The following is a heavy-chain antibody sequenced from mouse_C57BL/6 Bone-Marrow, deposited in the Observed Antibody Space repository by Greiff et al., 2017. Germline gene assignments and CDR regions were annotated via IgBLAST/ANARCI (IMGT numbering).Heavy chain of an antibody. J-gene: IGHJ1*03. CDR2: INPGSGGT. CDR3: ARRYFDV. CDR1: GYAFTNYL. V-gene: IGHV1-54*01. Sequence: QVQLQQSGAELVRPGTSVKVSCKASGYAFTNYLIEWVKQRPGQGLEWIGVINPGSGGTNYNEKFKGKATLTADKSSSTAYMQLSSLTSEDSAVCFCARRYFDVWGTGTTVTVSS.